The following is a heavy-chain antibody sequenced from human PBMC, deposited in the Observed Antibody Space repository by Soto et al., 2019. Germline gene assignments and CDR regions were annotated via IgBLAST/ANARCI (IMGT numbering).Heavy chain of an antibody. Sequence: GGSLRLSCAASGFTFSSYAMSWVRQAPGKGLEWVSAISGSGGSTYYAGSVKGRFTISRDNSKNMLYLQMNSLRAEDTAVYYWAKDLEGTVWYFDDWGKESLVTVDS. D-gene: IGHD1-1*01. CDR2: ISGSGGST. V-gene: IGHV3-23*01. CDR1: GFTFSSYA. CDR3: AKDLEGTVWYFDD. J-gene: IGHJ4*02.